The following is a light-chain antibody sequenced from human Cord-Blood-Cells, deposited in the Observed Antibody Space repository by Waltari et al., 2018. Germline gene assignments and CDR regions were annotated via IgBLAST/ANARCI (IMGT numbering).Light chain of an antibody. V-gene: IGKV1-39*01. J-gene: IGKJ1*01. CDR2: AAS. CDR3: QQSYSTPWT. Sequence: DIQMTQSPSSLSASVGDRVTITCRASQSISSYLNWYQQKPGKAPKLLIYAASSLQSGVPSRFSGSGSGTEFTLTISSLQPEGFATYYCQQSYSTPWTFGQGTKVEIK. CDR1: QSISSY.